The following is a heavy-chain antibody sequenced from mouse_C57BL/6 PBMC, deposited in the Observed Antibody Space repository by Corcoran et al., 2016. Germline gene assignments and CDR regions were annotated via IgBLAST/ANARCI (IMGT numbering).Heavy chain of an antibody. Sequence: EVQLQQSGPELVKPGASVKIPCKASGYTFPDYNMDWVKQSHGKSLEWIGDINPNNGGTIYNQKFKGKATLTVDKSSSTAYMELRSLTSEDTAVYYCARREELGYFDVWGTGTTVTVSS. CDR3: ARREELGYFDV. CDR1: GYTFPDYN. J-gene: IGHJ1*03. CDR2: INPNNGGT. V-gene: IGHV1-18*01.